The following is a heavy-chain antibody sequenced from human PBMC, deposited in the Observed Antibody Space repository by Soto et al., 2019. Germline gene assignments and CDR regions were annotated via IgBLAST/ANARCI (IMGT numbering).Heavy chain of an antibody. CDR2: ISYDGSNK. CDR3: AKDPVQYSSGWLYDY. D-gene: IGHD6-19*01. Sequence: GGSLRLSCAASGFTFSSYGMHWVRQAPGKGLEWVAVISYDGSNKYYADSVKGRFTISRDNSKNTLYLQMNSLRAEDTAVYYCAKDPVQYSSGWLYDYWGQGTPVTVSS. CDR1: GFTFSSYG. V-gene: IGHV3-30*18. J-gene: IGHJ4*02.